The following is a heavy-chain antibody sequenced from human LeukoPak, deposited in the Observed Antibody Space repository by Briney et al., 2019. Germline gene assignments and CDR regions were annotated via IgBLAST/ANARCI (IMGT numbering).Heavy chain of an antibody. CDR2: ISSSGSTI. V-gene: IGHV3-11*04. CDR1: GFTFSDYY. J-gene: IGHJ4*02. Sequence: GGSLRLSCAASGFTFSDYYMSWIRQAPGKGLEWVSYISSSGSTIYYADSVKGRFTISRDNAKNSLHLQMNSLRAEDTAIYYCARDQFSAGDYGHFDYWGQGTLVTVSS. CDR3: ARDQFSAGDYGHFDY. D-gene: IGHD4-17*01.